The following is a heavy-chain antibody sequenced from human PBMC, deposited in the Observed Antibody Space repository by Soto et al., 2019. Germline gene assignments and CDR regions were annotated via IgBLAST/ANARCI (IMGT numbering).Heavy chain of an antibody. Sequence: SQTLALTCVISGDSVSSNSAAWNWIRQSPSRGLEWLGRTYYRSKWYNDYAVSVKSRITINPDTSKNQFSLQLNSVTPEDTAVYYFARAGRYSSGWYDYYYYYYGTEIWGKETTLTTSS. D-gene: IGHD6-19*01. CDR3: ARAGRYSSGWYDYYYYYYGTEI. CDR2: TYYRSKWYN. CDR1: GDSVSSNSAA. V-gene: IGHV6-1*01. J-gene: IGHJ6*04.